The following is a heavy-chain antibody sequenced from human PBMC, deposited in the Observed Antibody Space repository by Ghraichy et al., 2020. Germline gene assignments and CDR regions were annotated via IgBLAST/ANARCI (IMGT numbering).Heavy chain of an antibody. CDR2: FYSVDTT. V-gene: IGHV3-66*01. J-gene: IGHJ4*02. CDR1: GFTVSTYF. D-gene: IGHD4-23*01. CDR3: ARGQVVTISTPADY. Sequence: LSLTCAASGFTVSTYFMSWVRQAPGKGLEWVSVFYSVDTTYYADSVKGRFTMSRDNSQNTLYLQMNSLRADDTAVYYCARGQVVTISTPADYWGQGTLVTVSS.